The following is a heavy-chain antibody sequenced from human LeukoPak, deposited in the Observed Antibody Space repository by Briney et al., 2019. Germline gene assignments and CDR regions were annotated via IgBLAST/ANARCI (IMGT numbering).Heavy chain of an antibody. CDR3: NYDSSGRALYYFDY. CDR1: GFTFSSYA. V-gene: IGHV3-23*01. J-gene: IGHJ4*02. D-gene: IGHD3-22*01. Sequence: PGGSLRLSCADSGFTFSSYAMSWVRQAPGKGLEWVSAISGSGGSTYYADSVKGRFTISRDNSKNTLYLQMNSLRAEDTAVYYCNYDSSGRALYYFDYWGQGTLVTVSS. CDR2: ISGSGGST.